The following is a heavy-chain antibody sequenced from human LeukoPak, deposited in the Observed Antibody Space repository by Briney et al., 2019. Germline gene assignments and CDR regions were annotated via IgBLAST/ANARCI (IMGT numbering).Heavy chain of an antibody. J-gene: IGHJ4*02. D-gene: IGHD2-21*02. CDR2: IYYSGRT. CDR1: GGSISSSSYY. CDR3: ARSSAYCGGDCYFPY. Sequence: PSETLSLTCTVSGGSISSSSYYWGWIRQPPGKGLEWIGTIYYSGRTYYNPSLKSRVTISEDTSKNQFSLKLSSVTAADTAVYYCARSSAYCGGDCYFPYWGQGTLVTVSS. V-gene: IGHV4-39*07.